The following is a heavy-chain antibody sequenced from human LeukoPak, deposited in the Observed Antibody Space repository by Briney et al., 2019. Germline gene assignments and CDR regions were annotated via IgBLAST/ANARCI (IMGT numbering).Heavy chain of an antibody. CDR2: TKQDGSEK. D-gene: IGHD6-19*01. CDR1: GFTFSSYY. CDR3: ARAPSLYSSGWYYYFDY. Sequence: GGSLRLSCAASGFTFSSYYMSWVRQAPGKGLEWVASTKQDGSEKYYVDSVKGRFTISRDSVKNSLYLQMNSLRAEDTAVYYCARAPSLYSSGWYYYFDYWGQGTLVTVSS. J-gene: IGHJ4*02. V-gene: IGHV3-7*01.